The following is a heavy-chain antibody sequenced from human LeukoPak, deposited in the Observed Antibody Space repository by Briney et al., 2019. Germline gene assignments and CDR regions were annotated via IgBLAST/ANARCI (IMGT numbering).Heavy chain of an antibody. CDR2: INPSGGST. V-gene: IGHV1-46*01. CDR3: ARGFYSSGWYGYLQH. Sequence: ASVKVSCKASGYTFTSYYMHWLRQAPGQGLEWIVVINPSGGSTSYSQKFQGRVTMTRDTSTSTVYMELSSLGSEDTAVYYCARGFYSSGWYGYLQHWGQGTLVTVSS. J-gene: IGHJ1*01. CDR1: GYTFTSYY. D-gene: IGHD6-19*01.